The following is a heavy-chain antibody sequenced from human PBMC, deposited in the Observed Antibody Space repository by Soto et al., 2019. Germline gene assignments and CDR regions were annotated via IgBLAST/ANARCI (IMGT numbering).Heavy chain of an antibody. CDR1: GGSISSYY. Sequence: QVQLQEAGPGLVKPSETLSLTCTVSGGSISSYYWSWIRQPPGKGLEWIGYIYYSGSTNYNPSLKSRLTISVDTSKTQFSLQLSSVTAAATAVYYCARQSPEPAAIVGAFEIGGQGTMVTVSS. J-gene: IGHJ3*02. CDR3: ARQSPEPAAIVGAFEI. CDR2: IYYSGST. V-gene: IGHV4-59*01. D-gene: IGHD2-2*01.